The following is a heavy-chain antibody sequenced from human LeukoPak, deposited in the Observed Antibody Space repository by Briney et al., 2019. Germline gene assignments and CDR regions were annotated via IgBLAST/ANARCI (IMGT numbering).Heavy chain of an antibody. J-gene: IGHJ4*02. CDR3: ASRGIVVVPAAREGYYFDY. Sequence: ASVKVSCKASGYTFTGYYMHWVRQAPGQGLEWMGWINPNSGGTNYAQKFQGRVTTTRDTSISTAYMELSRLRSDDTAVYYCASRGIVVVPAAREGYYFDYWGQGTLVTVSS. V-gene: IGHV1-2*02. CDR2: INPNSGGT. D-gene: IGHD2-2*01. CDR1: GYTFTGYY.